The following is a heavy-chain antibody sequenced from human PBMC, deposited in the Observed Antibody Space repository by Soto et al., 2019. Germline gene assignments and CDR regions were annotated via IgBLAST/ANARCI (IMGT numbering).Heavy chain of an antibody. D-gene: IGHD1-26*01. V-gene: IGHV3-23*01. CDR3: AKDRPMGATMRHFDD. Sequence: EVQLLESGGGLLEPGGSLRLSCAASGFTFSHYAMNWVRQAPGKGLEWVSAISGSAVYTYYADSVKGRFTISRDNSKNTLYLQMNSLRAEDTAFYYCAKDRPMGATMRHFDDWGQGTLVTVSS. J-gene: IGHJ4*02. CDR1: GFTFSHYA. CDR2: ISGSAVYT.